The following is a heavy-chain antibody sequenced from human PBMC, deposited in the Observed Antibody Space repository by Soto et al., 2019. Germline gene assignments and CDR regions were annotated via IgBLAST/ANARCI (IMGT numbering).Heavy chain of an antibody. D-gene: IGHD3-3*01. CDR2: ISGSGGST. V-gene: IGHV3-23*01. CDR3: ARLPLLTLFGYFNGMAT. J-gene: IGHJ6*04. Sequence: GGSLRLSCAASGFTFSSYAMSWVRQAPGKGLEWVSAISGSGGSTYYADSVKGRFTISADKSISTAYLQWSSLKASDTAMYYCARLPLLTLFGYFNGMATSGKGTPATLS. CDR1: GFTFSSYA.